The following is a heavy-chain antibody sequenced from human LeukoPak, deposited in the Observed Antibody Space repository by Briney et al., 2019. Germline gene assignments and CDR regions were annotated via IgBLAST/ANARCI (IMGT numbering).Heavy chain of an antibody. CDR1: GFTFSSYW. D-gene: IGHD5-12*01. Sequence: GGSLRLSCAASGFTFSSYWMHWVRQAPGKGLVWVSRINSDGSSTSYADSVKGRFTISRDDAKNTLYLQMNSLRAEDTAVYYCAREGDSGYDHNWFDPWGQGTLVTVSS. CDR3: AREGDSGYDHNWFDP. J-gene: IGHJ5*02. CDR2: INSDGSST. V-gene: IGHV3-74*01.